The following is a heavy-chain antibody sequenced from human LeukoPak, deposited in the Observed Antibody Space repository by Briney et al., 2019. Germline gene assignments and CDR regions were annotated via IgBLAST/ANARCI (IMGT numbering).Heavy chain of an antibody. CDR3: ARDFFLRGVVTADAFDI. D-gene: IGHD3-3*01. J-gene: IGHJ3*02. CDR2: INPNSGGT. Sequence: ASVKVSCKASGYTFTSYAMHWVRQAPGQGLEWMGWINPNSGGTNYAQKFQGRVTMTRDTSISTAYMELSRLRSDDTAVYYCARDFFLRGVVTADAFDIWGQGTMVTVSS. CDR1: GYTFTSYA. V-gene: IGHV1-2*02.